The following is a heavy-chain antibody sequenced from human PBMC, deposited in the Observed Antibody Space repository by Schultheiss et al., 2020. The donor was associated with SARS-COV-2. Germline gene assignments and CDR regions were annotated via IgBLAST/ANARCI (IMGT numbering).Heavy chain of an antibody. V-gene: IGHV1-2*02. Sequence: ASVKVSCKASGYTFTSYDINWVRQAPGQGLEWMGWINPNSGGTNYAQKFQGRVTMTRDTSISTAYMELSRLRSDDTAVYYCARAADYFDYWGQGTLVTVSS. CDR2: INPNSGGT. J-gene: IGHJ4*02. CDR1: GYTFTSYD. CDR3: ARAADYFDY.